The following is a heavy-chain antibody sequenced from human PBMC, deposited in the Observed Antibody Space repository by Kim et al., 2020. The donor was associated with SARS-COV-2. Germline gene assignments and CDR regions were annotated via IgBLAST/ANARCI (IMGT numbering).Heavy chain of an antibody. CDR3: AGYFGSGSTRVDP. V-gene: IGHV3-73*01. CDR1: GFIFSGSS. D-gene: IGHD3-10*01. CDR2: IRSKARSHAT. J-gene: IGHJ5*02. Sequence: GGSLRLSCAASGFIFSGSSIYWVRQASGKGLEWVGRIRSKARSHATTYGASVKGRFTISRDDSKNTAYLQMNSLKTEDTAVYYCAGYFGSGSTRVDPWG.